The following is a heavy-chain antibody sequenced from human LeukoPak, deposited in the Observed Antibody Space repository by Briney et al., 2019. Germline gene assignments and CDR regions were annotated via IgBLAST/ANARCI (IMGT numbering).Heavy chain of an antibody. CDR1: GFTFGDYT. J-gene: IGHJ4*02. D-gene: IGHD3-22*01. CDR3: TREGYYYDSSGYYSREFCDY. CDR2: IRSKAYGWPI. Sequence: TGGSLRLSCTASGFTFGDYTMSWVRQAPGKGLEWVGLIRSKAYGWPIEYAASVKGRFTISRDDSKSIAYLQMNSLKTEDTAVYYCTREGYYYDSSGYYSREFCDYWGQGTLVTVSS. V-gene: IGHV3-49*04.